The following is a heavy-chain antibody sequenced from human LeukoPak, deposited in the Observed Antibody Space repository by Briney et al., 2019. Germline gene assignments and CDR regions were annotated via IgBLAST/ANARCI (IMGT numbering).Heavy chain of an antibody. CDR3: AKDKRYSGYDPFDY. D-gene: IGHD5-12*01. V-gene: IGHV3-43*02. J-gene: IGHJ4*02. CDR2: ISGDGGST. Sequence: GGSLRLSCAASGFIFDDYATHWVRQAPGKGLEWVSLISGDGGSTYYADSVKGRFTISRDNSKNSLYLQMNSLRTEDTALYYCAKDKRYSGYDPFDYWGQGTLVTVSS. CDR1: GFIFDDYA.